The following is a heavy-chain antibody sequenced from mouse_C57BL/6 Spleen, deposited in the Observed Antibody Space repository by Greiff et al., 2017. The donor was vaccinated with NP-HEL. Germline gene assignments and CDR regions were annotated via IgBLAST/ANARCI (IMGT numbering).Heavy chain of an antibody. CDR1: GYAFSSSW. CDR2: IYPGDGDT. CDR3: AREGLYDDYDEDAMDY. J-gene: IGHJ4*01. V-gene: IGHV1-82*01. Sequence: QVQLQQSGPELVKPGASLKISCKASGYAFSSSWMTWVNQTPGKGLEWIGRIYPGDGDTNYTGKLKGKATIAADNSYSTAYMQLSKLTSEDTSIDYCAREGLYDDYDEDAMDYWGQGTSVTVSS. D-gene: IGHD2-4*01.